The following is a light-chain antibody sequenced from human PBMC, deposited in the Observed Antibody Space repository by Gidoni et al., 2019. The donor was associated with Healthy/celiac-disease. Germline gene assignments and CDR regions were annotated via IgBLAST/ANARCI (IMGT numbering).Light chain of an antibody. CDR3: QQYGSSPNT. V-gene: IGKV3-20*01. CDR2: GAS. CDR1: QSVSSSY. Sequence: EIVLTQSPGHLSLSPGERATLSRRASQSVSSSYLAWYQQKPGQAPRLLIYGASSRATGIPDRFSGSGSGTDFTLTISRLEPEDFAVYYCQQYGSSPNTFGQGTKLEIK. J-gene: IGKJ2*01.